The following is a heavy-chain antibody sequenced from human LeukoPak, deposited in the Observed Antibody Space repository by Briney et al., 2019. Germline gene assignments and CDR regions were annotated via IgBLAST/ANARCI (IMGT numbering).Heavy chain of an antibody. V-gene: IGHV1-2*02. D-gene: IGHD3-16*01. J-gene: IGHJ5*02. CDR1: GYTFTGDY. CDR3: ARANMITFGDKGPRFDP. CDR2: INPNSGGT. Sequence: ASVKVSCKASGYTFTGDYMHWVRQAPGQGLEWMGWINPNSGGTNYAQKFQGRVTMTRDTSISTAYMELSRLGSDDTAVYYCARANMITFGDKGPRFDPWGQGTLVTVSS.